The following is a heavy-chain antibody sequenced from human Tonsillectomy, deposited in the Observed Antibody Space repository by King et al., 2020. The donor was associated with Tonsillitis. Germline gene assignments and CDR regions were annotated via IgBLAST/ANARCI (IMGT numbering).Heavy chain of an antibody. CDR3: ASISGTTAITSHTPDAFDM. CDR1: GGTFSSYA. Sequence: VQLVQSGAEVKKPGSSVKVSCKASGGTFSSYAISWVRQAPGQGLEWMGGIIPIFGTANYAQMFQGRVTITADESTATAYMELSSLRSEDTAVYYCASISGTTAITSHTPDAFDMGGEGTMVTVSS. D-gene: IGHD4-17*01. V-gene: IGHV1-69*01. J-gene: IGHJ3*02. CDR2: IIPIFGTA.